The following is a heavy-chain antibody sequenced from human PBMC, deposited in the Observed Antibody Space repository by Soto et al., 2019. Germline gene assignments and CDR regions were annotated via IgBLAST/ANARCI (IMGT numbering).Heavy chain of an antibody. CDR3: AREVYDSSGYYVGFDY. CDR2: IYYSGST. J-gene: IGHJ4*02. V-gene: IGHV4-30-4*01. D-gene: IGHD3-22*01. Sequence: QVQLQESGPGLVKPSQTLSLTCTVSGGSISSGDYYWSWIRQPPGKGLEWIGYIYYSGSTYYNPSLKSRVTISVDTSKNQFSLKLSSVTAADTAVYYCAREVYDSSGYYVGFDYWGQGTLVTVSS. CDR1: GGSISSGDYY.